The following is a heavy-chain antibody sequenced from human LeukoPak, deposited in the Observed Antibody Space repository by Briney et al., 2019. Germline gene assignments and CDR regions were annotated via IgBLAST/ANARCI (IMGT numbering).Heavy chain of an antibody. V-gene: IGHV3-74*03. CDR1: GFTFSGKC. CDR3: ARSDWLDS. CDR2: IKGDGSST. Sequence: GGSLRLSFAVSGFTFSGKCMHWVRQAPGKGLVWVSRIKGDGSSTTYADSVKGRFTISRDNAKNTLHLQMDSLRAEHTAVYYCARSDWLDSWGQGTLVIVSS. J-gene: IGHJ5*01.